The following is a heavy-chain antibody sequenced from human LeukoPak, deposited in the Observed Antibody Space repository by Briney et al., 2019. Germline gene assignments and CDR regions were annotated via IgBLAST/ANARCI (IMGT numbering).Heavy chain of an antibody. CDR2: MHFSGST. CDR1: GVSISSYY. D-gene: IGHD2-21*02. J-gene: IGHJ2*01. V-gene: IGHV4-59*01. Sequence: SETLSLTCTVSGVSISSYYWSWIRPPPGKGLEWIGYMHFSGSTNYNPSLKTRVTISGDTSENQFSLRLTSVTAADTAVYYCARAPSGTATGIYCYFDLWGRGTLVTVSS. CDR3: ARAPSGTATGIYCYFDL.